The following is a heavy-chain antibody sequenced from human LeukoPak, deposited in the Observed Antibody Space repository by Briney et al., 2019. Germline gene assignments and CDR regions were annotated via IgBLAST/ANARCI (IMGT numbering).Heavy chain of an antibody. D-gene: IGHD6-13*01. CDR3: TTDLTLGSYYYSGMEV. J-gene: IGHJ6*04. Sequence: GGSLRLSCAASGFTFSNAWMSWVRQAPGKGLEWVGRIKSKTDGGTTDYAAPVKGRFTISRDDSKKTLYLKMNSPKTEENAVYYCTTDLTLGSYYYSGMEVWGKGTTVSVSS. CDR2: IKSKTDGGTT. V-gene: IGHV3-15*01. CDR1: GFTFSNAW.